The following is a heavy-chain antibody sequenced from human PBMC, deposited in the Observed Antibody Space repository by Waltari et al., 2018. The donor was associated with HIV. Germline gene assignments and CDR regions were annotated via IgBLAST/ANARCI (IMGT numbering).Heavy chain of an antibody. Sequence: QVQLQQWGAGLLKPSETLSLTCAVYGGSFSGYYWSWIRQPPGKGLEWIGEIDHRGSTNYNPSLKSRVTISVDTSKNQFSLKLSSVTAADMAVYYCARGREGGSYSEFDYWGQGTLVTVSS. CDR3: ARGREGGSYSEFDY. V-gene: IGHV4-34*01. CDR2: IDHRGST. D-gene: IGHD1-26*01. J-gene: IGHJ4*02. CDR1: GGSFSGYY.